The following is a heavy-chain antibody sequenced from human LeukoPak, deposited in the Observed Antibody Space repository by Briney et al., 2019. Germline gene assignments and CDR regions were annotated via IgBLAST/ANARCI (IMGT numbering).Heavy chain of an antibody. V-gene: IGHV1-3*01. CDR2: INAGNGNT. CDR3: ARGPDFDWPMRPFDD. Sequence: GASVTVSCKGSGYTFTSYAMHWVRQAPGQRLEWMGWINAGNGNTKYSQKFQGRVTITRDTSASTAYMELSSLRSEDTAVYYCARGPDFDWPMRPFDDWSQASLVTAPS. J-gene: IGHJ4*02. CDR1: GYTFTSYA. D-gene: IGHD3-9*01.